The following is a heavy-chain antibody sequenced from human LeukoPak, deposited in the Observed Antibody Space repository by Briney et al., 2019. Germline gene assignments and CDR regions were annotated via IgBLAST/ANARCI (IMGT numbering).Heavy chain of an antibody. D-gene: IGHD3-16*02. CDR1: GGTFSSYA. CDR3: ATVEVGGSYRSPAHDY. J-gene: IGHJ4*02. V-gene: IGHV1-69-2*01. Sequence: ASVKVSCKASGGTFSSYAISWVQQAPGKGLEWMGLVDPEDGETIYAEKFQGRVTITADTSTDTAYMELSSLRSEDTAVYYCATVEVGGSYRSPAHDYWGQGTLVTVSS. CDR2: VDPEDGET.